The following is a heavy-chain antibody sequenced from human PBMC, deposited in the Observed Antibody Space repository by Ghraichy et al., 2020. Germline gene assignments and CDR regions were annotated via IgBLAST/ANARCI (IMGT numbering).Heavy chain of an antibody. Sequence: SVKVSCKASGGTFSSYAMSWVRQAPGQGLEWMGGIIPVFGSARYAQNFQDRITITADESTSTIYMELSSLTSEDTGVYYCARIPLVPGPNGVDYWGQGTLITVSS. CDR1: GGTFSSYA. CDR3: ARIPLVPGPNGVDY. J-gene: IGHJ4*02. V-gene: IGHV1-69*13. CDR2: IIPVFGSA. D-gene: IGHD1-26*01.